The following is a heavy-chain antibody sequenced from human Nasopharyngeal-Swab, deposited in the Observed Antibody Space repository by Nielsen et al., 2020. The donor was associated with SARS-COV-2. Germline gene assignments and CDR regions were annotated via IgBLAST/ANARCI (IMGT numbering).Heavy chain of an antibody. J-gene: IGHJ4*02. CDR2: ISSGGSAT. D-gene: IGHD6-6*01. V-gene: IGHV3-48*04. CDR3: ASGGLEYSSSQGIDY. CDR1: EFTFSTYS. Sequence: GESLKISCAASEFTFSTYSMHWVRQAPGKGLEWISYISSGGSATHYADSVKGRFAISRDNAKNSLYLQMNSLRAEDTAVYYCASGGLEYSSSQGIDYWGQGTLVTVSS.